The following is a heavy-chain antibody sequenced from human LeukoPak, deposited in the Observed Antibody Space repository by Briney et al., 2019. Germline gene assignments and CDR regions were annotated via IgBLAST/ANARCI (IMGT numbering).Heavy chain of an antibody. V-gene: IGHV3-21*01. CDR3: ARVSAMMYSSSWYFDY. J-gene: IGHJ4*02. CDR1: GFTLSSYT. Sequence: GGSLRLSCAASGFTLSSYTMNWIRQAPGKGLEWVSSISDGSDYIYYADSLRGRFTISRDNAKNSLYLQMNSLRAEDTAVYYYARVSAMMYSSSWYFDYWGQGTLVTVSS. D-gene: IGHD6-13*01. CDR2: ISDGSDYI.